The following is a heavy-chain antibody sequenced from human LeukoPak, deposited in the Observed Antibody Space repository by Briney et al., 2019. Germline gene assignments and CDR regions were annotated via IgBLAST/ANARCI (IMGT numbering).Heavy chain of an antibody. Sequence: GESLQISCQGSGYSFTSYWIGWVRQMPGKGLEWMGIIYPGDSDTRYSPSFQGQVTISADKSISTAYLQWSSLKASDTAMYYCARRRRAMVADYWGQGTLVTVSS. CDR3: ARRRRAMVADY. D-gene: IGHD5-18*01. V-gene: IGHV5-51*01. CDR1: GYSFTSYW. CDR2: IYPGDSDT. J-gene: IGHJ4*02.